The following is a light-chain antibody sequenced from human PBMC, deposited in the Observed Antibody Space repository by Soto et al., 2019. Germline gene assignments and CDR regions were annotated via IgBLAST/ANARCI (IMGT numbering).Light chain of an antibody. J-gene: IGKJ1*01. V-gene: IGKV3-20*01. Sequence: EIVLTQSPGTLSLSPGERATLSCRASQSVSSIYLAWYQQKPGQAPRLLIYGASSRATGIPDRFSGSGSGTDFTLTISRLEPEDFAVYYCQQYGSSRWTFGQGTKVEIK. CDR3: QQYGSSRWT. CDR2: GAS. CDR1: QSVSSIY.